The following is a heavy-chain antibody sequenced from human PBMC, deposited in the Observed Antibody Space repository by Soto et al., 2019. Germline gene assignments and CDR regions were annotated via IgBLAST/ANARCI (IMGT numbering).Heavy chain of an antibody. V-gene: IGHV3-30*18. CDR1: GFTFSSYG. J-gene: IGHJ4*02. CDR2: ISYDGSNK. Sequence: QVQLVESGGGVVQPGRSLRLSCAASGFTFSSYGMHWVRQAPGKGLEWVAVISYDGSNKYYADSVKRRFTISRDNSKNTLYLQMNSLRAEDTAVYYCAKEGYSKGGFDYWGQGTLVTVSS. CDR3: AKEGYSKGGFDY. D-gene: IGHD6-13*01.